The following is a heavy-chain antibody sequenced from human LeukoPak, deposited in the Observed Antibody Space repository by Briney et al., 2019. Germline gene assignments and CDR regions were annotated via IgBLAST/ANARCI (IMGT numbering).Heavy chain of an antibody. J-gene: IGHJ3*02. CDR3: ARARRFAAAGTTAFDI. V-gene: IGHV4-30-4*08. Sequence: PSETLSLTCTVSGGSVSSGDYYWNWIRQPPGKGLEWIGYIYYSGNTYYSPSLKSRLTISVDTSKNQFSLQLTSVTAADTAVYYCARARRFAAAGTTAFDIWGQGTMVTVSS. CDR1: GGSVSSGDYY. D-gene: IGHD6-13*01. CDR2: IYYSGNT.